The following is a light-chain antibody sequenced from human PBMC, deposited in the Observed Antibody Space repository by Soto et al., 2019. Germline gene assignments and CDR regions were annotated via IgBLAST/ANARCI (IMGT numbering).Light chain of an antibody. CDR3: SSYTSSSRYI. Sequence: QSVLIQPHSVSGSPGHSVTISCTGTSSDVGRYDRVSWYQQSPGTAPKLIIYEVTNRPSGVPDRFSGSKSGNTASLTISGLQAEDEADFYCSSYTSSSRYIFGTGTKVIVL. V-gene: IGLV2-18*02. CDR2: EVT. J-gene: IGLJ1*01. CDR1: SSDVGRYDR.